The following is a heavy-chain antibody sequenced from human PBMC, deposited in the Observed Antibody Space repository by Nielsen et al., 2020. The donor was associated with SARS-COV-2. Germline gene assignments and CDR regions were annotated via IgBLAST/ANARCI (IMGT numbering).Heavy chain of an antibody. J-gene: IGHJ5*02. CDR3: AKAFGLRLSWFDP. CDR1: GFTFSSYW. Sequence: GESLKISCAASGFTFSSYWMSWVRQAPGKGLEWVGNIKEDGSEKYYVDSVKGRFTISRDNAKNTLYLQMNSLRAEDTAVYYCAKAFGLRLSWFDPWGQGTLVTVSS. V-gene: IGHV3-7*05. CDR2: IKEDGSEK. D-gene: IGHD3-16*01.